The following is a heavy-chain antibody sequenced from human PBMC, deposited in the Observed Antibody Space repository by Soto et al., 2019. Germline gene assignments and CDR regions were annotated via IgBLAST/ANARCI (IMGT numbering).Heavy chain of an antibody. CDR1: GFTFSSYW. V-gene: IGHV3-7*01. Sequence: GGSQRLSYAASGFTFSSYWVSWVRQAPGKGLEWVANIKQDGSEKYYVDSVKGRFTISRDNAKNSLYLQMNSLRAEDTAVYYCARMGPYYYYYMDVWGKGTTVTVSS. CDR2: IKQDGSEK. J-gene: IGHJ6*03. CDR3: ARMGPYYYYYMDV.